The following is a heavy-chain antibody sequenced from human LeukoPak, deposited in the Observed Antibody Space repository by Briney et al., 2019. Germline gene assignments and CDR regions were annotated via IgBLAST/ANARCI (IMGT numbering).Heavy chain of an antibody. Sequence: PSETLSLTCTVSGGSISSYYWSWIRQPPGKRLEWIGYINYSGSTNYNPSLKSRVTIAVDTSKNQFSLKLSSVTAADTAVYYCASNYNSSWCFDYWGQGTLVTVSS. J-gene: IGHJ4*02. CDR1: GGSISSYY. CDR2: INYSGST. D-gene: IGHD6-13*01. CDR3: ASNYNSSWCFDY. V-gene: IGHV4-59*08.